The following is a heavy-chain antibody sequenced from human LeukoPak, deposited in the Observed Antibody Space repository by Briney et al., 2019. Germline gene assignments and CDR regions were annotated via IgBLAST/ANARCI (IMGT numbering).Heavy chain of an antibody. Sequence: ASVKVSCKASGYTFTSYYMHWVRQAPGQGLEWMGIINPSGGDTSYAQKFQGRLTMTRDTSTNTVYMELTSLRSEDTAVYYCAIEGMDNLRFDSWGQGTLVTVSS. CDR1: GYTFTSYY. D-gene: IGHD1-14*01. J-gene: IGHJ4*02. CDR3: AIEGMDNLRFDS. CDR2: INPSGGDT. V-gene: IGHV1-46*01.